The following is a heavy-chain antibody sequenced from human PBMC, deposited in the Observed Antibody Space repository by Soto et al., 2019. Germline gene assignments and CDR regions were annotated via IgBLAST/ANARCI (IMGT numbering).Heavy chain of an antibody. D-gene: IGHD1-20*01. Sequence: ASVKVSCKASGGTFSSYAISWVRQAPGQGLEWMGIINPSGGSTSYAQKFQGRVTMTRDTSTSTVYMELSSLRSEDTAVYYCARDSNWNDFSYYGMDVWGQGTTVTVSS. J-gene: IGHJ6*02. CDR3: ARDSNWNDFSYYGMDV. V-gene: IGHV1-46*01. CDR2: INPSGGST. CDR1: GGTFSSYA.